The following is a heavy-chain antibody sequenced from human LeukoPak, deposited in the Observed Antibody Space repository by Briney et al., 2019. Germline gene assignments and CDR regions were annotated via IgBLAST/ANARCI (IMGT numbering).Heavy chain of an antibody. J-gene: IGHJ3*02. Sequence: ASVNVSCKASGYTFTGYYMHWVRQAPGQGLEWMGWINPNSGGANYAQKFQGRVTMTRDTSISTAYMELSRLRSDDTAVYYCERYTQLVSAFDIWGQGTMVTVSS. CDR2: INPNSGGA. CDR1: GYTFTGYY. V-gene: IGHV1-2*02. CDR3: ERYTQLVSAFDI. D-gene: IGHD6-6*01.